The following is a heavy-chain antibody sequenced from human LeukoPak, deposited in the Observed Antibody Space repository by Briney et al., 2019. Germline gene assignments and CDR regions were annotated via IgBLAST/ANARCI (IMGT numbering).Heavy chain of an antibody. CDR2: IYTSGST. Sequence: SETLSLTCTVSGGSISSYYWSWIRQPAGKGLEWIGRIYTSGSTNYNPSLKSRVTISVDTSKNQFSLKLSSVTAADTAVYYCARAPGIAVAGTSRYYYYMDVWGKGTTVTVSS. V-gene: IGHV4-4*07. CDR1: GGSISSYY. CDR3: ARAPGIAVAGTSRYYYYMDV. J-gene: IGHJ6*03. D-gene: IGHD6-19*01.